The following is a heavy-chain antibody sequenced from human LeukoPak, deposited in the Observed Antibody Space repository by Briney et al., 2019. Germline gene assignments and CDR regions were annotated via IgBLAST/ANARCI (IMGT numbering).Heavy chain of an antibody. V-gene: IGHV3-7*01. CDR3: ARVHSSYLGYTYYYMDV. CDR1: GFTFSTYW. D-gene: IGHD6-13*01. Sequence: GGSLRLSCAASGFTFSTYWMSWVRQAPGKGLEWVATIKPDGTETYYVDAVKGRFIISRDNAKNSLYLQMNSLRAEDTAVYYCARVHSSYLGYTYYYMDVWGKGTTVTVSS. J-gene: IGHJ6*03. CDR2: IKPDGTET.